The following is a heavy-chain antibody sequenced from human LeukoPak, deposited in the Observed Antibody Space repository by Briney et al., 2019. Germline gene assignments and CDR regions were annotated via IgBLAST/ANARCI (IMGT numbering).Heavy chain of an antibody. CDR2: ISSSSSYI. CDR3: ARDRSRCGGDCYSGHDY. J-gene: IGHJ4*02. D-gene: IGHD2-21*02. Sequence: GGSLRLSCAASGFTFSSYSMNWVRQAPGKGLEWVSSISSSSSYIYYADSVKGRFTISRDNAKNSLYLQMNSLRAEDTAVYYCARDRSRCGGDCYSGHDYWGQGTLVTVSS. V-gene: IGHV3-21*01. CDR1: GFTFSSYS.